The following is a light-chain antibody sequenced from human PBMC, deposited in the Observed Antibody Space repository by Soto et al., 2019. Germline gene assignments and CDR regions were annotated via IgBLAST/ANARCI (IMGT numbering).Light chain of an antibody. J-gene: IGKJ1*01. Sequence: ALQLTQSPSSLSASVGDRVTITCRTSQGIRNDLAWFQQKPGKAPKLLIYTASSLQSGVPSRFSGSGSDTDFTLTISSLQPEDFATYYCLQNYNFPRTFGQGTKVEI. CDR2: TAS. V-gene: IGKV1-6*01. CDR1: QGIRND. CDR3: LQNYNFPRT.